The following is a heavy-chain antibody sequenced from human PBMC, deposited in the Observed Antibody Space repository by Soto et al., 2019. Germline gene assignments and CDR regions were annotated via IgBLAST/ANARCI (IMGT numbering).Heavy chain of an antibody. CDR2: MNTNSGNT. D-gene: IGHD3-16*02. Sequence: QVQLVQSGAEVKKPGASVKVSCKASGYTFTSYDINWVRQATGQGLEWMGWMNTNSGNTGYAQKFQGRVTIARNTSISTAYMELSSLRYEDTALYYCARSRYTSHHCYFDLWGRGTLFTVSS. CDR1: GYTFTSYD. J-gene: IGHJ2*01. V-gene: IGHV1-8*01. CDR3: ARSRYTSHHCYFDL.